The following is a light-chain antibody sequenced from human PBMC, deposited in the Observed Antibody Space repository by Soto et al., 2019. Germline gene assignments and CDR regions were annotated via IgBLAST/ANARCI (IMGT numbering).Light chain of an antibody. V-gene: IGKV1-39*01. CDR2: AAT. CDR1: QSIDNY. J-gene: IGKJ4*01. CDR3: QQTYDTPHT. Sequence: DIRVTQSPSSLSASLGDRVTISCRTSQSIDNYLQWYQQKPGKAPRLLIYAATNLQSGVPSHFSGSGSGTDFTLTITSLQPEDFASYFCQQTYDTPHTFGGGTKVEIK.